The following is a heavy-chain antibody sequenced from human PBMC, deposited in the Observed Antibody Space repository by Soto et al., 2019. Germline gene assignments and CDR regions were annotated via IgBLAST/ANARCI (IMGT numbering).Heavy chain of an antibody. CDR1: GGTFSSYA. Sequence: ASVKVSCKASGGTFSSYAISWVRQAPGQGLEWMGGIIPIFGTANYAQKFQGRVTITADESTSTAYMELSSLRSEDTAVYYCARAFRRGGPPERHWGDAFDIWGQGTMVTVSS. V-gene: IGHV1-69*13. CDR3: ARAFRRGGPPERHWGDAFDI. D-gene: IGHD7-27*01. J-gene: IGHJ3*02. CDR2: IIPIFGTA.